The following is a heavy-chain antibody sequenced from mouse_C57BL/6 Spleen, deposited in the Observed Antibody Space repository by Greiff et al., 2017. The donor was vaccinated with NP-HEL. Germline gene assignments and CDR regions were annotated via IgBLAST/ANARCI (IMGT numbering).Heavy chain of an antibody. V-gene: IGHV10-1*01. CDR3: VREMMYDYDGYYAMDY. CDR1: GFSFNTYA. CDR2: IRSKSNNYAT. J-gene: IGHJ4*01. Sequence: EVHLVASGGGLVQPKGSLKLSCAASGFSFNTYAMNWVRQAPGKGLEWVARIRSKSNNYATYYADSVKDRFTISRDDSESMLYLQMNNLKTEDTAMYYCVREMMYDYDGYYAMDYWGQGTSVTVSS. D-gene: IGHD2-4*01.